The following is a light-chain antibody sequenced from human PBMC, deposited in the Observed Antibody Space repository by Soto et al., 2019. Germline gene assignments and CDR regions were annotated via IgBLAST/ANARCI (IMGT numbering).Light chain of an antibody. CDR2: DAS. CDR3: QQRSNWPFFT. Sequence: EIVLTQSPATLSLSPGERATLSCRASQSVSRSLAWYQQKPGQAPRLLIYDASNRATGIPARFSGSGSGTDFTLTISSLEPEDFAVYYCQQRSNWPFFTFVPGTKVDIK. CDR1: QSVSRS. J-gene: IGKJ3*01. V-gene: IGKV3-11*01.